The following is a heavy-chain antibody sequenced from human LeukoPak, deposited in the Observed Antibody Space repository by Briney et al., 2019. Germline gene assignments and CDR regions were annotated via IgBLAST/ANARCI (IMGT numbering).Heavy chain of an antibody. V-gene: IGHV1-18*01. CDR3: ASIGYSYGPGDNLFDP. Sequence: GASVKVSCKASGYTFTSYGISWVRQAPGQGLEWMGWISAYNGNTNYAQKLQGRVTMTPDTSTGTAYMELRSLRSDDTAVYYCASIGYSYGPGDNLFDPWGQGTLVTVSS. CDR2: ISAYNGNT. D-gene: IGHD5-18*01. J-gene: IGHJ5*02. CDR1: GYTFTSYG.